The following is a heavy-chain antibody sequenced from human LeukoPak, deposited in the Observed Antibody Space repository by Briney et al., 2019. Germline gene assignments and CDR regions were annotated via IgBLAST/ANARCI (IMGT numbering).Heavy chain of an antibody. V-gene: IGHV3-21*01. Sequence: GGSLRLSCTTSGFSFSSYSMNWVRQTPGKGLEWVSSISSGSSSVFCAESVRGRFTISRDSAKTSVFLQMDSLRADDSALYFCARSQRLGHCVNGVCVYPYYFDFWGQGALVTVSS. CDR3: ARSQRLGHCVNGVCVYPYYFDF. CDR2: ISSGSSSV. D-gene: IGHD2-8*01. J-gene: IGHJ4*02. CDR1: GFSFSSYS.